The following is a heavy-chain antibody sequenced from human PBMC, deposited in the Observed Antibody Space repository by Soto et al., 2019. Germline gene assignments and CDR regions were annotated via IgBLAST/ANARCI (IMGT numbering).Heavy chain of an antibody. CDR2: INHSGST. V-gene: IGHV4-34*01. Sequence: SETLSLTCAVYGGSFSGYYWSWIRQPPGKGLEWIGEINHSGSTNYNPSLKSRVTISVDTSKNQFSLKLSSVTAADTAVYYCARLGTMIVSSYWGQEPWSPSPQ. D-gene: IGHD3-22*01. CDR3: ARLGTMIVSSY. J-gene: IGHJ4*01. CDR1: GGSFSGYY.